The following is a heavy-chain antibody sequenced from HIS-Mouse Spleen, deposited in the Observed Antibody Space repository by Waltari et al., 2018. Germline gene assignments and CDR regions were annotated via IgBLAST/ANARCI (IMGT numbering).Heavy chain of an antibody. D-gene: IGHD2-8*01. Sequence: QVQRVESGGGVVQPGRSLRLSCAASGFTFMSDGMHWVRQAPGKGLEWVAVIWYDGSNKYYADSVKGRFTISRDNSKNTLYLQMNSLRAEDTAVYYCAKGGLMVYAIGDYWGQGTLVTVSS. J-gene: IGHJ4*02. CDR2: IWYDGSNK. V-gene: IGHV3-33*06. CDR3: AKGGLMVYAIGDY. CDR1: GFTFMSDG.